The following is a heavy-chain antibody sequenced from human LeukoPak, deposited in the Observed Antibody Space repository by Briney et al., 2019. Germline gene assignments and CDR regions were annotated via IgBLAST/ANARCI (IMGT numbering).Heavy chain of an antibody. D-gene: IGHD3-10*01. Sequence: ASVKVSCKASGGTFSNYAINWVRQAPGQGLEWMGRIIPILGIANYAQKFQGRVTITADKSTSTAYMELSSLRSEDTAVYYCARASQDCYGSGSYYRGGDAFDIWGQGTMVTVSS. CDR3: ARASQDCYGSGSYYRGGDAFDI. J-gene: IGHJ3*02. CDR1: GGTFSNYA. V-gene: IGHV1-69*04. CDR2: IIPILGIA.